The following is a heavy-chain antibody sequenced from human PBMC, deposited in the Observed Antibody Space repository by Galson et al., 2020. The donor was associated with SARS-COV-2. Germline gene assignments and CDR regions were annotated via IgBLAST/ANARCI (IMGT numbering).Heavy chain of an antibody. J-gene: IGHJ6*02. Sequence: SEPLSLTCAVYGGSFSGYYWSWIRQPPGKGLEWIGEINHSGSTNYNPSLKSRVTISVDTSKNQFSLKRSSVAAADTAVYYCARGTEISSWYYVGYYYYGMDVWGQGTTVTVSS. V-gene: IGHV4-34*01. D-gene: IGHD6-13*01. CDR3: ARGTEISSWYYVGYYYYGMDV. CDR1: GGSFSGYY. CDR2: INHSGST.